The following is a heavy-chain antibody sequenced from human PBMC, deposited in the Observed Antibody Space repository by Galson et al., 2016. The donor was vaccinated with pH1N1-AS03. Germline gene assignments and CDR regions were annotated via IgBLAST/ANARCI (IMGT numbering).Heavy chain of an antibody. Sequence: SLRLSCAASGFTVSTHYINWVRQAPGKGLEWVSVIYDGGSTYYADSVKGRFTISRDNSRNTVYLQMTSLRPEDTGVYYCASEGKMAARLAFDYWGQGTLVAVSS. CDR3: ASEGKMAARLAFDY. CDR1: GFTVSTHY. J-gene: IGHJ4*02. V-gene: IGHV3-53*05. CDR2: IYDGGST. D-gene: IGHD6-6*01.